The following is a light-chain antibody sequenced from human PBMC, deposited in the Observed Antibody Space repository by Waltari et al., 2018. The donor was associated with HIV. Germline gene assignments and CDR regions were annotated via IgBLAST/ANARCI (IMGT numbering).Light chain of an antibody. CDR3: QTWGTGLHVV. Sequence: QLVLTQSPSASASLGSSVMLTWTLSSCHGISAIAWLQQQPARGPRSLVRLHSDVSHSKGDGIPDRFSGSSSGAEPYLTISSLQSEDEADYYCQTWGTGLHVVFGGGTKLTVL. V-gene: IGLV4-69*01. J-gene: IGLJ2*01. CDR1: SCHGISA. CDR2: LHSDVSH.